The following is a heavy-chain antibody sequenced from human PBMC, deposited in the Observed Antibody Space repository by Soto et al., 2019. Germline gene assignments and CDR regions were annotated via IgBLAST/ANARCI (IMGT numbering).Heavy chain of an antibody. D-gene: IGHD2-2*01. Sequence: GGSLRLSCAASGFTFSSYSMNWVRQAPGKGLEWVSSISSSSCYIYYADSVKGRFTISRDNAKNSLYLQMNSLRAEDTAVYYCARDLVPAAPSYYYYMDVWGKGTTVTVSS. CDR3: ARDLVPAAPSYYYYMDV. CDR1: GFTFSSYS. V-gene: IGHV3-21*01. J-gene: IGHJ6*03. CDR2: ISSSSCYI.